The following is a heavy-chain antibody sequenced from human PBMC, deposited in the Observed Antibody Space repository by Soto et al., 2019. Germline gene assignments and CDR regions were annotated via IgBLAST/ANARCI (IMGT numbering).Heavy chain of an antibody. CDR2: ISYDGTNK. CDR3: AKDSRPTVTTSWAFDY. V-gene: IGHV3-30*18. J-gene: IGHJ4*02. D-gene: IGHD4-17*01. CDR1: RFTFSSYG. Sequence: GGSLRLSCAASRFTFSSYGMHWVRQAPGKGLEWVAVISYDGTNKYYADSVKGRFTISRDNSKNTLYLQMNSLRAEDTAVYYCAKDSRPTVTTSWAFDYWGQGTLVTVSS.